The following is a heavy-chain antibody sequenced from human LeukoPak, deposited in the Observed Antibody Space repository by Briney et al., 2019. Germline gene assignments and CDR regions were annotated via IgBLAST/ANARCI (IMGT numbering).Heavy chain of an antibody. CDR2: ISSSSSYI. CDR1: GFTFSSYS. CDR3: ARVGSTSRVGLYYYMDV. J-gene: IGHJ6*03. D-gene: IGHD2-2*01. V-gene: IGHV3-21*01. Sequence: PGGSLRLSCAASGFTFSSYSMNWVRQAPGKGLEWVSSISSSSSYIYYADSVKGRFTISRDNAKNSLYLQMNSLRAEDTAVYYCARVGSTSRVGLYYYMDVWGKGTTVTVSS.